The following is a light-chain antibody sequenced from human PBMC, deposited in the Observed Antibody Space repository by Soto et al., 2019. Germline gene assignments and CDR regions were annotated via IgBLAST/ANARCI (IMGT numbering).Light chain of an antibody. CDR1: SSDVGGYKY. Sequence: QSVLTQPASVSGSPGQSITISCTRTSSDVGGYKYVSWYQHHSGKAPKLIIYEVTNRPSGVSNRFSGSKSGNTASLTISGLQPEDEADYYCSAYASSITVFGGGTKLTVL. CDR3: SAYASSITV. J-gene: IGLJ3*02. V-gene: IGLV2-14*01. CDR2: EVT.